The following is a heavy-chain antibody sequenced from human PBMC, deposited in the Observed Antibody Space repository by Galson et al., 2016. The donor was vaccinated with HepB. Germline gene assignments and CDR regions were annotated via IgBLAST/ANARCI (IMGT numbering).Heavy chain of an antibody. CDR1: GFTFSSYS. CDR3: AKDTGHCSGGVCYSPRSMDV. V-gene: IGHV3-21*01. Sequence: SLRLSCAASGFTFSSYSLNWVRQAPGKGLEWVSFISSNNYIYYADSVQGRFTISRDNAKNSLYLQMHSLRAEDTAVCYCAKDTGHCSGGVCYSPRSMDVWGQGTTVTVSS. J-gene: IGHJ6*02. D-gene: IGHD2-15*01. CDR2: ISSNNYI.